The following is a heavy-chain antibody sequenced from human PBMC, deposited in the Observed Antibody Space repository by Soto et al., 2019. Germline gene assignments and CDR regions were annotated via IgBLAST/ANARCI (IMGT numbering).Heavy chain of an antibody. CDR2: ISAYNGNT. V-gene: IGHV1-18*04. J-gene: IGHJ6*02. CDR3: ARHCSGGSCLYYYGMDV. CDR1: GYTFTSYG. D-gene: IGHD2-15*01. Sequence: ASVKVSCKASGYTFTSYGISWVRQAPGQGLEWMGWISAYNGNTNYAQKLQGRVTMTTDTSTSTAYMELRSLRSDDTAVYYCARHCSGGSCLYYYGMDVWGQGTTVTVSS.